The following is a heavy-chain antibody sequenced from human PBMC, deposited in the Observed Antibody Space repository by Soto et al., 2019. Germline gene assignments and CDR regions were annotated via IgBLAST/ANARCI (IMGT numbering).Heavy chain of an antibody. Sequence: PGGSLRLSCAASGFTLSSYAMHWVRQAPGKGLEWVAVISYDGSNKYYADSVKGRFTISRDNSKNTLYLQMNSLRAEDTAVYYCARDHFSCSGGSCYRGAFDYWGQGTLVTVSS. CDR1: GFTLSSYA. CDR3: ARDHFSCSGGSCYRGAFDY. D-gene: IGHD2-15*01. V-gene: IGHV3-30-3*01. J-gene: IGHJ4*02. CDR2: ISYDGSNK.